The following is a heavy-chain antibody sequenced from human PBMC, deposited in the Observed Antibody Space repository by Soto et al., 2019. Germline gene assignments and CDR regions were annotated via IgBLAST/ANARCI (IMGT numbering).Heavy chain of an antibody. CDR1: GFMFSSYA. J-gene: IGHJ4*02. CDR2: LSGGGDST. Sequence: EVQPLESGGGLVQPGGSLRLSCAASGFMFSSYAMTWVRQAPGKGLEWVSALSGGGDSTYYAPSVRGRFAISRDNSKNTLDLQMNSLRAEDTAVYYCATGLRSVYGPFDSWGQGTLVTVSS. V-gene: IGHV3-23*01. CDR3: ATGLRSVYGPFDS. D-gene: IGHD5-12*01.